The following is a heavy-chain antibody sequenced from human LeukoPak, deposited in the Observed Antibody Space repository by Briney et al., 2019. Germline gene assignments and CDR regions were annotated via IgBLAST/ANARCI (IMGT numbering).Heavy chain of an antibody. V-gene: IGHV3-21*01. CDR1: GFTFSSSS. CDR2: ISSSSSYI. D-gene: IGHD2-2*01. CDR3: ARENGVVPAATLDY. J-gene: IGHJ4*02. Sequence: GGSLRLSCAASGFTFSSSSMNWVRQAPGKGLEWVSSISSSSSYIYYADSVKGRFTISRDNAKNSLYLQMNSPRAEDTAVYYCARENGVVPAATLDYWGQGTLVTVSS.